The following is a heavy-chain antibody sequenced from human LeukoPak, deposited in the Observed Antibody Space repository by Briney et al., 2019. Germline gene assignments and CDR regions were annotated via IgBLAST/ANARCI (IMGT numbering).Heavy chain of an antibody. CDR3: AFWSGYYSGSGEYN. CDR1: GGSIRGSSYY. V-gene: IGHV4-39*07. CDR2: FYYSGTT. D-gene: IGHD3-3*01. Sequence: KTSETLSLTCTVSGGSIRGSSYYLGWIRQPPGKGLEWIGGFYYSGTTYYNPSLESRVTMSVDTSKNQFSLKLSSVTAADTAVYYCAFWSGYYSGSGEYNWGQGTLVTVSS. J-gene: IGHJ4*02.